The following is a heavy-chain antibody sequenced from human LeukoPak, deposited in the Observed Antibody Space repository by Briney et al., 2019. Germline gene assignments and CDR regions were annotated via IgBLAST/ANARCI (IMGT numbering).Heavy chain of an antibody. J-gene: IGHJ4*02. CDR2: ISSSSSYI. D-gene: IGHD2-21*01. CDR3: AREKYCGGDCGLDY. CDR1: GFTFSSYS. V-gene: IGHV3-21*01. Sequence: PGGSLRLSCAASGFTFSSYSMNWVRQAPGKGLEWVSSISSSSSYIYYADSVKGRFTISRDNAKNSLYLQMNSLRAEDTAVYYCAREKYCGGDCGLDYRGQGTLVTVSS.